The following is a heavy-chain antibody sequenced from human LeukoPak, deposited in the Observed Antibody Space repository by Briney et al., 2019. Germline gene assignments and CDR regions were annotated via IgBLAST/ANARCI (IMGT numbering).Heavy chain of an antibody. CDR3: AKGSLISCGGARCYELDY. CDR1: GFTFSNYA. CDR2: ITSRADST. Sequence: GGSLRLSCAASGFTFSNYAMNWVRQAPGKGLEWVSSITSRADSTYYAPSVRGRFTIYRDNSKNTLYLQMNSLQAEDTAVYYCAKGSLISCGGARCYELDYWGQGTLVTVSS. V-gene: IGHV3-23*01. D-gene: IGHD2-15*01. J-gene: IGHJ4*02.